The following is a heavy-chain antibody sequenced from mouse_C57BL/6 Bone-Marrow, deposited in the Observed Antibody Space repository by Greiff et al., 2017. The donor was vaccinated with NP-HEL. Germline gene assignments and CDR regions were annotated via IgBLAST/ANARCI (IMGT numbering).Heavy chain of an antibody. J-gene: IGHJ1*01. CDR2: IHPNSGST. Sequence: QVQLQQPGAELVKPGASVKLSCKASGYTFTSYWMHWVKQRPGQGLEWIGMIHPNSGSTNYNEKFKSKAILTVDKSSSTAYMQLSSLTSEDSAVYSCDRTTRDGVRNWYFADWGPGTPVTVSS. V-gene: IGHV1-64*01. CDR3: DRTTRDGVRNWYFAD. D-gene: IGHD2-12*01. CDR1: GYTFTSYW.